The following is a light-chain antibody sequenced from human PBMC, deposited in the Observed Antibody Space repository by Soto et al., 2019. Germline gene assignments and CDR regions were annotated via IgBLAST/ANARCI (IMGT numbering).Light chain of an antibody. J-gene: IGKJ1*01. CDR2: GAS. Sequence: EIVMTQSPATLSVSPGERVTLSCRASQNIGSNLAWYQQKFGQAPRLLIYGASTRVTGIPARISGSGSGTALTLTITGLQSADFEVYHCQKYHNWLTFGQGTKVDFK. CDR1: QNIGSN. CDR3: QKYHNWLT. V-gene: IGKV3-15*01.